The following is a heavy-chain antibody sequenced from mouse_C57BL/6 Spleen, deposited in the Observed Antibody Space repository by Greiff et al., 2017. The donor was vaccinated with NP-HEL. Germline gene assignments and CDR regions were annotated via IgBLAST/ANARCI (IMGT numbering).Heavy chain of an antibody. D-gene: IGHD2-2*01. J-gene: IGHJ2*01. Sequence: QVQLQQPGAELVRPGTSVKLSCKASGYTFPSYWMHWVKQRPGQGLEWIGVIDPSDSYTNYNQKFKGKATLTVDTSSSTAYMQLSSLTSEDSAVYYCARGWLRRQYYFDYWGQGTTLTVSS. CDR1: GYTFPSYW. CDR3: ARGWLRRQYYFDY. V-gene: IGHV1-59*01. CDR2: IDPSDSYT.